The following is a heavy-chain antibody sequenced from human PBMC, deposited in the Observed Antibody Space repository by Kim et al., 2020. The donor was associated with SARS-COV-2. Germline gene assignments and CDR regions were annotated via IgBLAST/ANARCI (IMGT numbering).Heavy chain of an antibody. V-gene: IGHV1-46*01. J-gene: IGHJ4*02. Sequence: YAQRFKGRVTVTRDTSTSPVYMELSSLRSEDTAVYYCAREGPGTFYFDYWGQGTLVIVSS. CDR3: AREGPGTFYFDY.